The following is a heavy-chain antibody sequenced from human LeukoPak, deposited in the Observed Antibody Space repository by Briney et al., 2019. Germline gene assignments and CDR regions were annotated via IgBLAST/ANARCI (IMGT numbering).Heavy chain of an antibody. D-gene: IGHD2/OR15-2a*01. CDR1: GYTFTGYY. CDR2: INPNSGGT. CDR3: ARASRRQMNY. Sequence: ASVKVSCKASGYTFTGYYMHWVRQAPGQGLEWMGWINPNSGGTNYAQKFQGRVTMTRDTSISTAHMELSGLRSDDTAVYYCARASRRQMNYWGQGTLVTVSS. J-gene: IGHJ4*02. V-gene: IGHV1-2*02.